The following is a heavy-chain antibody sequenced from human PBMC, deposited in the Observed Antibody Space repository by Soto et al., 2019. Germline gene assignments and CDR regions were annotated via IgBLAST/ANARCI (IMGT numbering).Heavy chain of an antibody. D-gene: IGHD6-19*01. V-gene: IGHV1-18*01. Sequence: QVQLVQSGAEVKKPGASVKVSCKASGYTFRDYGISWVRKAPGQGLEWMGWISPFNGNTNYTKKVQTTVSVTTDMSTYTAYMEARHLGSLATADSYSARDLQWLVPIPPAVEYWGPGTPVIVS. J-gene: IGHJ4*02. CDR3: ARDLQWLVPIPPAVEY. CDR1: GYTFRDYG. CDR2: ISPFNGNT.